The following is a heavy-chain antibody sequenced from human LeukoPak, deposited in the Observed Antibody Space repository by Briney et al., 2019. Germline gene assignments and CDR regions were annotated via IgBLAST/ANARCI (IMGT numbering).Heavy chain of an antibody. CDR1: GGSISSSGYN. D-gene: IGHD5-18*01. Sequence: SETLSLTCTVSGGSISSSGYNWGWIRQPPGKGLEWIGSIYYSGSTYYNPSLKSRVTISVDTSKNQFSLKLNSVTAADTAVYYCARDGYDLNTPMVSTILDYWGQGTLVTVSS. V-gene: IGHV4-39*02. CDR3: ARDGYDLNTPMVSTILDY. CDR2: IYYSGST. J-gene: IGHJ4*02.